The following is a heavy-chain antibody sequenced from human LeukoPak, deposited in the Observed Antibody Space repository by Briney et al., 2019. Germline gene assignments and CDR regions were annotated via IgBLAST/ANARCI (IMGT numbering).Heavy chain of an antibody. D-gene: IGHD3-22*01. J-gene: IGHJ3*02. CDR1: GDSISSGDDY. CDR2: ISSSGST. Sequence: SETLSLTCTVSGDSISSGDDYWSSIPQPAEKGLEWIGRISSSGSTNYNPSLKSRVTISVDTSKNQFSLKLSSVTAADTAVYFCARGPYSYDSSGAFDIWGQGTMVTVSS. V-gene: IGHV4-61*02. CDR3: ARGPYSYDSSGAFDI.